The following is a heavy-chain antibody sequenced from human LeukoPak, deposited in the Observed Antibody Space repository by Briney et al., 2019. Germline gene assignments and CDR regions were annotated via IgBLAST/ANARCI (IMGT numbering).Heavy chain of an antibody. V-gene: IGHV4-34*01. CDR2: INHSGST. Sequence: SETLSLTCAVYGGSFSGYYWSWIRQPPGKGLEWIGEINHSGSTNYNPSLKSRATISVDTSKNQFSLKLSSVTAADTAVYYCARGDILTGYVYWGQGTLVTVSS. J-gene: IGHJ4*02. CDR3: ARGDILTGYVY. D-gene: IGHD3-9*01. CDR1: GGSFSGYY.